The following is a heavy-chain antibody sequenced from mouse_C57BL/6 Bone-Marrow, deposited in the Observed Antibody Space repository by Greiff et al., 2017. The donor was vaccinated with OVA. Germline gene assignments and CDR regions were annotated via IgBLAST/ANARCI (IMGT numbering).Heavy chain of an antibody. V-gene: IGHV1-42*01. CDR1: GYSFTGYY. J-gene: IGHJ2*01. Sequence: EVQLQQSGPELVKPGASVKISCKASGYSFTGYYMNWVKQSPEKSLEWIGEINPSTGGTTYNQKFKAKATLTVDKSSSTAYMQLKSLTSEDSAVYYCARMRGGYYYWGQGTTLTVSS. CDR2: INPSTGGT. D-gene: IGHD2-3*01. CDR3: ARMRGGYYY.